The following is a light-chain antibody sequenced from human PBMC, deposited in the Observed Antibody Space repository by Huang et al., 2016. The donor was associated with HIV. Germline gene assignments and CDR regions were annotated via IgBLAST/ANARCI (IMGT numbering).Light chain of an antibody. CDR3: QQSYSPPFT. Sequence: DIHMAQPPMSLSAFIGDRVTISCRASQNINTYLNWCQQKPGEAPKLLIYAASTLQIGVPARFSGSGSGTNFTLTINNLQPEDFATFYCQQSYSPPFTFGPGTRVDI. J-gene: IGKJ3*01. V-gene: IGKV1-39*01. CDR2: AAS. CDR1: QNINTY.